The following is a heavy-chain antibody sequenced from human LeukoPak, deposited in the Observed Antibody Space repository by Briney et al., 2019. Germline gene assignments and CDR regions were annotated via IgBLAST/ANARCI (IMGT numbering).Heavy chain of an antibody. CDR1: GYTFTSYD. Sequence: AASVKVSCKASGYTFTSYDINWVRQDTGQGLEWMGWMNPNSGNTGYAQKFQGRVTITRNTSISTAYMELSSLRSEDTAVYYCARARLYCSSTSCLFDYWGQGTLVTVSS. CDR3: ARARLYCSSTSCLFDY. D-gene: IGHD2-2*01. V-gene: IGHV1-8*03. CDR2: MNPNSGNT. J-gene: IGHJ4*02.